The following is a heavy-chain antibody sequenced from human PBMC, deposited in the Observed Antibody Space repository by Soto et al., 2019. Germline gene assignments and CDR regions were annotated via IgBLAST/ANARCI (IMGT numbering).Heavy chain of an antibody. V-gene: IGHV1-3*01. Sequence: ASVKVSCKASGYTFTSYAMHWVRQAPGQRLEWMGWINAGNGNTKYSQKFQGRVTITRDTSASTAYMELSSLGSEDTAVYYCARDAPPDAFDIWGQGTMVTVSS. CDR3: ARDAPPDAFDI. J-gene: IGHJ3*02. CDR1: GYTFTSYA. CDR2: INAGNGNT.